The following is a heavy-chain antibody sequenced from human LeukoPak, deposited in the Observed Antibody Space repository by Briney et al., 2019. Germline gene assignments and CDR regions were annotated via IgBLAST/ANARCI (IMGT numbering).Heavy chain of an antibody. J-gene: IGHJ4*02. V-gene: IGHV3-30*02. CDR3: SKDKGASRHCNSVGCYVFHY. CDR1: GFTFSSYA. CDR2: IRFDGRNQ. Sequence: GGSLRLSCTASGFTFSSYAMSWVRQAPGQGLEWVGCIRFDGRNQYYGDSVKGRFTISRDDSKNTVYLQMNNLRAEDTAMYYCSKDKGASRHCNSVGCYVFHYWGQGTLVTVSS. D-gene: IGHD2/OR15-2a*01.